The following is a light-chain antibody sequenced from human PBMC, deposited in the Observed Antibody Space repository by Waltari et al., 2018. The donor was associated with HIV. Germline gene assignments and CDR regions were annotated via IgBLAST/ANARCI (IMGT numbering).Light chain of an antibody. J-gene: IGKJ1*01. CDR2: WAS. CDR1: QSVLSWPQNKDF. V-gene: IGKV4-1*01. Sequence: DIVLTQSPDSLAVSLGDRATIRCKSSQSVLSWPQNKDFLAWYQQKPGQPPKLLIYWASTRESGVPARFSGSGSGTDFSLTISSLQAEDVAVYYCQQYHSIPWTFGQGTKVEIK. CDR3: QQYHSIPWT.